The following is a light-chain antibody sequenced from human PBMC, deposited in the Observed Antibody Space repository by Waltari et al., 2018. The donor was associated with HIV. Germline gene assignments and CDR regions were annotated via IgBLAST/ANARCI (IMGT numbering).Light chain of an antibody. V-gene: IGLV3-25*03. J-gene: IGLJ2*01. CDR3: QSTDKTGTLIV. CDR2: KDS. CDR1: SLPKHY. Sequence: SSDLTQPPSVSVSPGQTANITCSGDSLPKHYPYWYQQKPGQVAFLIISKDSYRPSGMPGRFSGSSSGTTATLTSRGGQAGDEADYYCQSTDKTGTLIVFGGGTKLTV.